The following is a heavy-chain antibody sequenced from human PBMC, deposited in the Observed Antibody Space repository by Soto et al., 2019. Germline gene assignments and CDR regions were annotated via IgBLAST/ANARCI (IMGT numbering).Heavy chain of an antibody. Sequence: QVQLVQSGAEVKKTGSSVRVSCKASGGSFTTYAINWMRQAPGQGLEWMGGLIPLFGTPNYAQKFQGRLTITADESTRTAHMELSSLRSEDTAVYYCARVAEEELAGASFYVYWGQGTLVTVSS. CDR3: ARVAEEELAGASFYVY. J-gene: IGHJ4*02. D-gene: IGHD6-19*01. CDR2: LIPLFGTP. CDR1: GGSFTTYA. V-gene: IGHV1-69*01.